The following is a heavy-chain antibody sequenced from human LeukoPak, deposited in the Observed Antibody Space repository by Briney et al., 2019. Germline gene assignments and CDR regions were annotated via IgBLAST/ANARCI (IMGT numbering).Heavy chain of an antibody. CDR3: ARDKGSYSSSWLHFQH. J-gene: IGHJ1*01. Sequence: PGGSLRLSCAASGFTFSSYWMSWVRQAPGKGLEWVSGINWNGGSTGYADSVKGRFTISRDNAKNSLYLQMNSLRAEDTALYYCARDKGSYSSSWLHFQHWGQGTLVTVSS. V-gene: IGHV3-20*04. D-gene: IGHD6-13*01. CDR1: GFTFSSYW. CDR2: INWNGGST.